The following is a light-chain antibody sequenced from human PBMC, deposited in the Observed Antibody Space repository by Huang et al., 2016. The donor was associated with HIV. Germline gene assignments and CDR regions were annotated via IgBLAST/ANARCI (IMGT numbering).Light chain of an antibody. CDR1: QSVTGN. V-gene: IGKV3-15*01. Sequence: EIVMTQSPATLSVSPGERATLSCRASQSVTGNLAWYQQKPGQAPRLLIYGGSTRATGNAARFNASGSGTEFTLTINSLQSEDFAVYYCQQYNNWPRTFGPGTKVDVK. CDR3: QQYNNWPRT. J-gene: IGKJ3*01. CDR2: GGS.